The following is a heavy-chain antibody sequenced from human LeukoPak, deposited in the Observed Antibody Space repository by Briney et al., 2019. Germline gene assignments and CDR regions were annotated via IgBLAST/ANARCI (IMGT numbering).Heavy chain of an antibody. V-gene: IGHV4-59*01. J-gene: IGHJ5*02. Sequence: SETLSLTCTVSGGSISSYYWSWIRQPPGKGLEWIGYIYYSGNTNYNPSLTSRVTISVDTSKNQFSLKLNSVTAADTAVYYCARGFGTSMVNWFDPWGQGTLVTVSS. CDR3: ARGFGTSMVNWFDP. CDR2: IYYSGNT. D-gene: IGHD5-18*01. CDR1: GGSISSYY.